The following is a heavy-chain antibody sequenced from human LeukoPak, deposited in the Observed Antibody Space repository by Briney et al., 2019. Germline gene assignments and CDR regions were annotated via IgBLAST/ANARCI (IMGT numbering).Heavy chain of an antibody. Sequence: SETLSLTCTVSGGSIRSYYWGWIRQPPGKGLEWIGYIHYSESTKYNPSLKSRVTMSVDTSKNQFSLKLSSVAAADTAVYYCARLSGNGFDMWGQGTTVTVSS. CDR1: GGSIRSYY. J-gene: IGHJ3*02. D-gene: IGHD1-26*01. CDR2: IHYSEST. V-gene: IGHV4-59*08. CDR3: ARLSGNGFDM.